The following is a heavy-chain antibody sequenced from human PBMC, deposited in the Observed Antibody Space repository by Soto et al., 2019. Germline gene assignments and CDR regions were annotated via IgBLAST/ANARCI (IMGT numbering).Heavy chain of an antibody. V-gene: IGHV3-30-3*01. CDR3: AGVYYGGDSIDNY. J-gene: IGHJ4*02. CDR1: GLTFSSYA. D-gene: IGHD4-17*01. CDR2: TSYDGSNK. Sequence: QVQLVESGGGVVQSGRSLRLSCAASGLTFSSYAMSWVRQAPGKGLEWVAATSYDGSNKYYADSVKGRFTISRDNSKNTLELQMNSLRAEDTAVYYCAGVYYGGDSIDNYWGQGTLVTVSS.